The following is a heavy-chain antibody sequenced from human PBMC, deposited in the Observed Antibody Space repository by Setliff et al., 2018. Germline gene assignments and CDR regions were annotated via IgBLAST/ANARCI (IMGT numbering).Heavy chain of an antibody. CDR3: ARDLRITMVRGVISGGDY. CDR2: ISSSSSTI. D-gene: IGHD3-10*01. J-gene: IGHJ4*02. V-gene: IGHV3-48*04. Sequence: GGSLRLSCAASGFTFSSYSINWVRQAPGKGLEWVSYISSSSSTIYYADSVKGRFTISRDNAKNSLYLRMNSLRAEDTAVYYCARDLRITMVRGVISGGDYWGQGTLVTVSS. CDR1: GFTFSSYS.